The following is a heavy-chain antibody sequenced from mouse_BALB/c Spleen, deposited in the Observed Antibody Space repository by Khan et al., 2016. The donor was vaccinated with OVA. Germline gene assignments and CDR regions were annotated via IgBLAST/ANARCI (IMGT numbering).Heavy chain of an antibody. J-gene: IGHJ3*01. CDR3: ARSTYRYAFVY. CDR1: GDSITSGY. V-gene: IGHV3-8*02. Sequence: EVQLQESGSSLVKPSQTLSLTCSVTGDSITSGYWNWIRKFPGNKLEYMGYIIYTGYPYYNPSLQSRISITRPTSKTQYYLQWNSVTDEDTATYYCARSTYRYAFVYWGQGTLVTVSA. D-gene: IGHD2-12*01. CDR2: IIYTGYP.